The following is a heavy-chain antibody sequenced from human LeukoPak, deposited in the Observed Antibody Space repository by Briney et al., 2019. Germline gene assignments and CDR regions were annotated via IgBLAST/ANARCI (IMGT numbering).Heavy chain of an antibody. CDR1: GFTFSSYR. CDR3: ARAQWQSAFTNDY. CDR2: ISSISSYI. J-gene: IGHJ4*02. Sequence: GGSLRLSCAASGFTFSSYRMNGVRQAPGKGLEGVSYISSISSYIYYADSVKGRFTISRDNAKNSLYLQMHSLRAEDTAVYYCARAQWQSAFTNDYWGQGTLVTVSS. V-gene: IGHV3-21*01. D-gene: IGHD6-19*01.